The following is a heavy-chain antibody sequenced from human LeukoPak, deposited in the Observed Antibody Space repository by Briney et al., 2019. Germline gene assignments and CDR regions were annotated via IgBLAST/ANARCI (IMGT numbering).Heavy chain of an antibody. Sequence: GGSLTLFCTASGYIFNNYGMHWLRHSPEQGLEGVLYISSSSCTIYYADSVKGRFTISRDNARNSLYLQMNSLRAEDTAVYYCARDTYTGYDPGDNYYYYMDVWGKGTTVTISS. CDR2: ISSSSCTI. CDR3: ARDTYTGYDPGDNYYYYMDV. D-gene: IGHD5-12*01. V-gene: IGHV3-48*01. CDR1: GYIFNNYG. J-gene: IGHJ6*03.